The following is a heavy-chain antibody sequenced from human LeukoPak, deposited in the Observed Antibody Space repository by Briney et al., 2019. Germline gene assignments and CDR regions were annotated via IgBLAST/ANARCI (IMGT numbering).Heavy chain of an antibody. V-gene: IGHV1-8*01. Sequence: ASVKVSCKASGYTFTSYDINWVRQAPGQGLEWMGWMNPNSGNTGYAQKFQGRVTMTRNTSISTAYMELSSLRSEDTAVYYCARGRGASLHKHEKDYWGQGTLVTVSS. CDR1: GYTFTSYD. D-gene: IGHD3-10*01. CDR2: MNPNSGNT. J-gene: IGHJ4*02. CDR3: ARGRGASLHKHEKDY.